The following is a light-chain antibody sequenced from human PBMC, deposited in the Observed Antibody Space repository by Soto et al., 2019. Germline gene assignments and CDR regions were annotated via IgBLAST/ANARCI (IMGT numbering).Light chain of an antibody. CDR2: DAS. J-gene: IGKJ1*01. CDR3: QQSYSIWT. Sequence: DIQMTPSPSSMSASVGDSVTLTCRASHDIDTFLNWYQQKPGKAPKLLIYDASSLESGVPSRFSGSGSGTDFTLTISSLQPEDFATYYCQQSYSIWTFGQGTKVDIK. CDR1: HDIDTF. V-gene: IGKV1-39*01.